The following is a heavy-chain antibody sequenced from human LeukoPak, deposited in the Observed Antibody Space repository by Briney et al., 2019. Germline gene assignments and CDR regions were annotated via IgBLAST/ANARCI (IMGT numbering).Heavy chain of an antibody. D-gene: IGHD2-15*01. CDR3: ARDALYLDSVHWLDP. Sequence: ASVKVSCKASGYTFTGYFLHWVRQAPGQGREWMGWINPNSGSTNYAQKFQGRVTMTRDTSISTAYMELSRLRSDDTAVYYCARDALYLDSVHWLDPWGQGTLVTVSP. V-gene: IGHV1-2*02. J-gene: IGHJ5*02. CDR1: GYTFTGYF. CDR2: INPNSGST.